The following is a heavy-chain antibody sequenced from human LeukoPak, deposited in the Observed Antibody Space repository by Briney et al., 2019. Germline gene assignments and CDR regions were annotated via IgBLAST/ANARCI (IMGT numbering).Heavy chain of an antibody. J-gene: IGHJ4*02. CDR3: AKDKSYSSGYSDY. CDR2: ISGSGGST. CDR1: GFSFSNYA. Sequence: PGGSLRLSCAASGFSFSNYALSWVRQAPGKGLEWVSVISGSGGSTHYADSVKGRFTISRDNSKSTLYLQMNSLRAEDTAVYYCAKDKSYSSGYSDYWGQGTLVTVSS. D-gene: IGHD3-22*01. V-gene: IGHV3-23*01.